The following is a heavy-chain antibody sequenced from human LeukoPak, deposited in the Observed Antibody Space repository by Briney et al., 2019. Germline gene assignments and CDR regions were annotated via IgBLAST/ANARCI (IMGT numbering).Heavy chain of an antibody. V-gene: IGHV4-39*01. Sequence: SETRSPTCTFSGASISISSYYWGWIRQPPGKGLEWIGSIYYSGSTYYNPSLKSRVTRSVDTSKNQFSLKLSSVTAADTAVYYCARFYYDTPYWGQGTLVTVSS. CDR2: IYYSGST. D-gene: IGHD3-22*01. CDR3: ARFYYDTPY. J-gene: IGHJ4*02. CDR1: GASISISSYY.